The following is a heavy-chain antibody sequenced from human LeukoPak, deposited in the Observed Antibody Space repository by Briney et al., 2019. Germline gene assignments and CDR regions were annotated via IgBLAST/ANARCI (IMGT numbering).Heavy chain of an antibody. D-gene: IGHD7-27*01. CDR1: GGSISSSSYY. V-gene: IGHV4-39*07. J-gene: IGHJ5*02. CDR3: ARDSLTGYNWFDP. CDR2: IYYSGST. Sequence: SETLSLTCTVSGGSISSSSYYWGWIRQPPGKGLEWIGSIYYSGSTYYNPSLKSRVTMSVDTSKNQFSLKLSSVTAADTAVYYCARDSLTGYNWFDPWGQGTLVTVSS.